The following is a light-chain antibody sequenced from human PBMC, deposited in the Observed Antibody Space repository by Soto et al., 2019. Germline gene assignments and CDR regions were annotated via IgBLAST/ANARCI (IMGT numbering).Light chain of an antibody. CDR2: GAS. CDR1: QSVSSN. J-gene: IGKJ3*01. Sequence: EIVMTQSPATLSVSPGERATLSCRASQSVSSNLAWYQQKPGQAPRLLIYGASTRATGIPARFSGSGSGTEFTLTIRSLQSEDFAVDYCQQYNNWPPLFGPGTKVDIK. V-gene: IGKV3-15*01. CDR3: QQYNNWPPL.